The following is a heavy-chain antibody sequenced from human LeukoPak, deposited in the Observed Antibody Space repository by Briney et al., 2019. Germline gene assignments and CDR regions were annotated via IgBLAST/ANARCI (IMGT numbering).Heavy chain of an antibody. J-gene: IGHJ5*01. D-gene: IGHD2-15*01. CDR1: GGSISSGGYS. CDR2: IYHSGST. CDR3: ALTYCSGGSCFPFDS. Sequence: PSQTLSLTCAVSGGSISSGGYSWSWIWQPPGKGLEWIGYIYHSGSTYYNPSLKSRVTISVDRSKNQFSLKLSSVTAADTAVYYCALTYCSGGSCFPFDSWGQGTLVTVSS. V-gene: IGHV4-30-2*01.